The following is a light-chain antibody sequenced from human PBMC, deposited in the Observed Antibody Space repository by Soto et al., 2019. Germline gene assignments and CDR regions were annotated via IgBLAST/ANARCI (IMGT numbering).Light chain of an antibody. CDR2: GAS. J-gene: IGKJ2*01. V-gene: IGKV3-20*01. Sequence: EIVLTQSPGTLSLSPGERATLSCRASQSVSSSYLAWYQQKPGQAPRLLIYGASSRATGIPDRCSGSGSGTDFTRTISILEPEDFAVYYCQQYCSSPYTFGQGTKLEIK. CDR1: QSVSSSY. CDR3: QQYCSSPYT.